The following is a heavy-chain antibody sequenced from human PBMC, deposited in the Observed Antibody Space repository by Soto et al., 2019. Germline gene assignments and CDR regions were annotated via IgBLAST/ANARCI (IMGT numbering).Heavy chain of an antibody. CDR3: ARVFIPFEYSSSSYMDV. Sequence: QVQVVESGGGVVQPGRSLRLSCAASGFSFSTYGMHWVRQAPGKGLEWVAVIWYDGSNKYYADSVKGRFTISRDNSKNTLYLRMNSLRAEYTAVYYCARVFIPFEYSSSSYMDVWGKGTTVTVSS. J-gene: IGHJ6*03. CDR2: IWYDGSNK. V-gene: IGHV3-33*01. CDR1: GFSFSTYG. D-gene: IGHD6-6*01.